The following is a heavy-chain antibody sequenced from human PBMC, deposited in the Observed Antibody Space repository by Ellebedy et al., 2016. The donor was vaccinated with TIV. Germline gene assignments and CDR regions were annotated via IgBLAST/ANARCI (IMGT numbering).Heavy chain of an antibody. Sequence: SETLSLTXTVPGGSISISSHYWGWVRQSPGKGLEWIGSIHYTGNTYYSPSLRSRVTISVDTSNNQFSLKVSSVTAADTAVYYCARLTDSYYFDYWGQGTLVTVSS. D-gene: IGHD2-15*01. CDR2: IHYTGNT. J-gene: IGHJ4*02. CDR1: GGSISISSHY. CDR3: ARLTDSYYFDY. V-gene: IGHV4-39*01.